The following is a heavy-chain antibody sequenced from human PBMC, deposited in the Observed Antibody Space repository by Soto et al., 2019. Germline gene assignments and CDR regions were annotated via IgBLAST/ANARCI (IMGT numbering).Heavy chain of an antibody. D-gene: IGHD2-21*01. Sequence: GGSLRLSCAASGFTFSSYAISWVRQAPGKGRGGVSAISGSGGSTYYAESVKGRFTISRDNSKNTLYLQMNSLRAEDTALYYCAKDTYCGGDCYTFGVYWGQGTLVTVSS. V-gene: IGHV3-23*01. CDR3: AKDTYCGGDCYTFGVY. CDR2: ISGSGGST. CDR1: GFTFSSYA. J-gene: IGHJ4*02.